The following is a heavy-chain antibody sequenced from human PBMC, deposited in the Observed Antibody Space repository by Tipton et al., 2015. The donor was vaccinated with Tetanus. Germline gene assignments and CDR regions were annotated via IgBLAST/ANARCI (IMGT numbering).Heavy chain of an antibody. CDR2: ISGSGGTT. Sequence: GSLRLSCLASGFTFSTYAMGWVRQAPGKGLEWVSSISGSGGTTQYADSVRGQFTVARDNSKKTLYLQLENLRAEDTAVYFCARRWDYYYFDLWGRGTLVAVSP. CDR3: ARRWDYYYFDL. V-gene: IGHV3-23*01. D-gene: IGHD1-26*01. J-gene: IGHJ2*01. CDR1: GFTFSTYA.